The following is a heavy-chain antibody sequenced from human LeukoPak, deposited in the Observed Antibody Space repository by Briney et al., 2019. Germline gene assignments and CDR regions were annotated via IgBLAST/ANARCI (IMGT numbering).Heavy chain of an antibody. CDR2: INHSGST. Sequence: SETLSLTCAVYGGSFSGCYWSWIRQPPGKGLEWTGEINHSGSTNYSPSLKSRVTISVDTSKNQFSLKLSSVTAADTAVYYCARGLPRGYSYGRTQFDYWGQGTLVTVSS. J-gene: IGHJ4*02. D-gene: IGHD5-18*01. V-gene: IGHV4-34*01. CDR1: GGSFSGCY. CDR3: ARGLPRGYSYGRTQFDY.